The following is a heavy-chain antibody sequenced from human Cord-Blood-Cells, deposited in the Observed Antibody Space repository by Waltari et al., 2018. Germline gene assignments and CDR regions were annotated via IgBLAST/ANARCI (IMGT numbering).Heavy chain of an antibody. CDR2: IIPIFGTG. CDR3: ARGCYYYDSIGYAFGI. J-gene: IGHJ3*02. Sequence: QVQLVQSGAEVKKPGSSVKVSCKASGGTFSSYAISWVRQAPGQGLEWMGGIIPIFGTGNYARKFQGRGTITADESTSTAYMGLSSLRSEDTAVYYCARGCYYYDSIGYAFGIWGQGTMVTVSS. D-gene: IGHD3-22*01. V-gene: IGHV1-69*01. CDR1: GGTFSSYA.